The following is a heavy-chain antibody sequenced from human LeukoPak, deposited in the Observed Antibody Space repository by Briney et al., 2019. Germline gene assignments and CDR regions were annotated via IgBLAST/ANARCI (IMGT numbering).Heavy chain of an antibody. D-gene: IGHD3-3*01. CDR1: GGTFSGYA. V-gene: IGHV1-46*01. CDR3: ARDRNTIFGVVMGDY. Sequence: ASVKVSCKASGGTFSGYAISWVRQAPGQGLEWMGIINPSGGSTSYAQKFQGRVTMTRDTSTSTVYMELSSLRSEDTAVYYCARDRNTIFGVVMGDYWGQETLVTVSS. CDR2: INPSGGST. J-gene: IGHJ4*02.